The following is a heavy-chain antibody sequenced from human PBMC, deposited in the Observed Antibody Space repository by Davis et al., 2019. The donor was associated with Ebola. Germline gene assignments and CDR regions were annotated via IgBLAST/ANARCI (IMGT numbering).Heavy chain of an antibody. CDR1: GFTVSSNY. V-gene: IGHV3-53*01. CDR3: ARGGALYYYYGMDV. Sequence: GGSLRLSCAASGFTVSSNYITWVRQAPGKGLEWVSLIDSGGIPYYADSVKGRFTISRDISRNTVYLQMNGLRAEDTAAYYRARGGALYYYYGMDVWGKGTTVTVSS. CDR2: IDSGGIP. J-gene: IGHJ6*04.